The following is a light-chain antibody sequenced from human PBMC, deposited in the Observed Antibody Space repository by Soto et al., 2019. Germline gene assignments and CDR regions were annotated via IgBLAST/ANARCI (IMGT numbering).Light chain of an antibody. J-gene: IGKJ1*01. CDR1: QSISSY. Sequence: DIQMTQSPSSLSASVGDRVTITCRASQSISSYLNWYQQRPGKAPKLLIYAASSLQSGVPSRFSGSASVSDFRLTICILQPEDFATYFFQPSYSPPQPVGQGTKVDSK. CDR3: QPSYSPPQP. V-gene: IGKV1-39*01. CDR2: AAS.